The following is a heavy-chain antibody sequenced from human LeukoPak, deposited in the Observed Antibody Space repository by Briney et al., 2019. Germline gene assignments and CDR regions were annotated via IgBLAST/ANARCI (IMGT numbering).Heavy chain of an antibody. D-gene: IGHD3-16*02. Sequence: GGSLRLSCAGSGFAFSSSWMHWVRQAPGKGLVWVSRMNSDGTTTNYADSVKGRFTISRDNAKNTLYLQMNSLTVKDTAVYYCTIAGSYRFDYWGQGTLVTVSP. CDR1: GFAFSSSW. CDR2: MNSDGTTT. J-gene: IGHJ4*02. CDR3: TIAGSYRFDY. V-gene: IGHV3-74*01.